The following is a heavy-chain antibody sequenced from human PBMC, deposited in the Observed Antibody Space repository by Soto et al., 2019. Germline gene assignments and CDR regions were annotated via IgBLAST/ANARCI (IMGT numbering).Heavy chain of an antibody. CDR2: ISYDGSNT. D-gene: IGHD3-16*01. Sequence: QVQLVESGGGVVQPGRSLRLSCAASGFTFSSFGMHWVRQAPGKGLEWVAVISYDGSNTYYAESVKGRFTISRDDSKNTLYLQMNSLRPEDTAVYHCAKTAGYDYVWGSSGLDPWGQGTLVTVSS. CDR1: GFTFSSFG. V-gene: IGHV3-30*18. J-gene: IGHJ5*02. CDR3: AKTAGYDYVWGSSGLDP.